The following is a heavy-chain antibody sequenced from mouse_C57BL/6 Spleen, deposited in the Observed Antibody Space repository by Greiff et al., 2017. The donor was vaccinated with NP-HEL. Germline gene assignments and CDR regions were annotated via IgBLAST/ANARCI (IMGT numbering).Heavy chain of an antibody. CDR1: GYTFTSYW. Sequence: VQLQQSGAELVRPGSSVKLSCKASGYTFTSYWMHWVKQRPIQGLEWIGNIDPSDSETHYNQKFKDKATLTVDKSSSTAYMQLSSLTSEDSAVYYCARVRFYYGSSYNFDVLGTGTTVTVSS. D-gene: IGHD1-1*01. V-gene: IGHV1-52*01. CDR2: IDPSDSET. J-gene: IGHJ1*03. CDR3: ARVRFYYGSSYNFDV.